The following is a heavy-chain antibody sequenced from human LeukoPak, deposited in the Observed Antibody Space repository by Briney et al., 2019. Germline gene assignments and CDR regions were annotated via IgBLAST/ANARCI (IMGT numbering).Heavy chain of an antibody. CDR1: GYSISSGYY. Sequence: SETLSLTCTVSGYSISSGYYWGWIRQPPGKGLEWIGSIYHSGSTYYNPSLKSRVTISVETSKNQFSLKLSSVTAANTAVYYCARGDNYYDSSDWGQGTMVTVSS. V-gene: IGHV4-38-2*02. J-gene: IGHJ3*01. CDR3: ARGDNYYDSSD. CDR2: IYHSGST. D-gene: IGHD3-22*01.